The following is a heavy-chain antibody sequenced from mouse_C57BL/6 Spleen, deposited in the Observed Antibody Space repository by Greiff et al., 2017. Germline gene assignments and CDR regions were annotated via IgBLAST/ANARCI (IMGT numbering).Heavy chain of an antibody. Sequence: EVKLVESGGGLVKPGGSLKLSCAASGFTFSDYGMHWVRQAPEKGLEWVAYISSGSSTIYYADTVKGRFTISRDNAKNTLFLQMTSLRSEDTAMYYCARPSNYISPFDYWGQGTTLTVSS. D-gene: IGHD2-5*01. J-gene: IGHJ2*01. CDR2: ISSGSSTI. CDR3: ARPSNYISPFDY. V-gene: IGHV5-17*01. CDR1: GFTFSDYG.